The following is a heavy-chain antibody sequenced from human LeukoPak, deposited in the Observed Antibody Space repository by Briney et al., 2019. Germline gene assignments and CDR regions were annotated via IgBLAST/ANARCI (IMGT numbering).Heavy chain of an antibody. CDR1: GGSISSGGYY. J-gene: IGHJ4*02. CDR3: ARALAYDYVWGSYRHIAFDY. CDR2: IYYSGST. D-gene: IGHD3-16*02. V-gene: IGHV4-31*03. Sequence: SETLSLTCTVSGGSISSGGYYWSWIRPHPGKGLEWIGYIYYSGSTYYNPSLKSRVTISVDTSKNQFSLKLSSVTAADTAVYYCARALAYDYVWGSYRHIAFDYWGQGTLVTVSS.